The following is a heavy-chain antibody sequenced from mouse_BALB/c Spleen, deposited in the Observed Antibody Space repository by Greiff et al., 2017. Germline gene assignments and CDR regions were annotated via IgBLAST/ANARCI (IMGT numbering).Heavy chain of an antibody. CDR2: ISSGGGST. D-gene: IGHD3-1*01. V-gene: IGHV5-12-1*01. CDR3: ARHSPSWGYFDV. Sequence: EVMLVESGGGLVKPGGSLKLSCAASGFAFSSYDMSWVRQTPEKRLEWVAYISSGGGSTYYPDTVKGRFTISRDNAKNTLYLQMSSLKSEDTAMYYCARHSPSWGYFDVWGAGTTVTVSS. J-gene: IGHJ1*01. CDR1: GFAFSSYD.